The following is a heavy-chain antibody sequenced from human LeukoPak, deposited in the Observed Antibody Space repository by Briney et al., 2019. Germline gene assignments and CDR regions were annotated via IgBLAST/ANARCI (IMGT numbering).Heavy chain of an antibody. CDR1: GYTFTSYG. CDR2: ISAYNGNT. Sequence: GASVKVSCKASGYTFTSYGISWVRQAPGQGLEWVGWISAYNGNTNYAQKLQGRVTMTTDTSTSTAYMELRSLRSDDTAVYYCARVTRVVGATPLDYWGQGTLVTVSS. V-gene: IGHV1-18*01. CDR3: ARVTRVVGATPLDY. J-gene: IGHJ4*02. D-gene: IGHD1-26*01.